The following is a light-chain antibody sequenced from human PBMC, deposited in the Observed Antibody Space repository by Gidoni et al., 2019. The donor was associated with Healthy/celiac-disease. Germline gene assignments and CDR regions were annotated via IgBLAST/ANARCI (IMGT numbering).Light chain of an antibody. V-gene: IGLV4-69*01. CDR1: SGHSSYA. Sequence: QLVLTQSPSASASLGASVKLTCTLSSGHSSYAIALHQQQPEKGPRYLMKLNSDGTHSKGDGTPVRFSGSSSGAERYLTISSLQSEDEDDYYCQTWGTGIVVFGGGTKLTVL. J-gene: IGLJ2*01. CDR2: LNSDGTH. CDR3: QTWGTGIVV.